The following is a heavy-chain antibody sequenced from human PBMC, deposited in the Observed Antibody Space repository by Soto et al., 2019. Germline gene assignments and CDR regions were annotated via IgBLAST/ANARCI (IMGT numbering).Heavy chain of an antibody. CDR2: ISFDGANT. CDR3: ARDGYNRGGFDY. Sequence: QVQLVESGGGVVPPGGSLRVSCVASGFTFSSYNMHWVRQAPGEGLEWVAVISFDGANTFYAASVKGRFTISRDISRDTLYLQMSSLRDEDTAMYFCARDGYNRGGFDYWGQGTQVTVSS. J-gene: IGHJ4*02. D-gene: IGHD3-10*01. CDR1: GFTFSSYN. V-gene: IGHV3-30-3*01.